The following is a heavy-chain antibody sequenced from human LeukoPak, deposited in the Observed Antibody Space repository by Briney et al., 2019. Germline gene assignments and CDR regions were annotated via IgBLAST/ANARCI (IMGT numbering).Heavy chain of an antibody. J-gene: IGHJ4*02. CDR2: IYYSGST. CDR1: GYSISSGYY. CDR3: AKGSSSWLLRYYFDY. V-gene: IGHV4-38-2*02. Sequence: PSETLPLTCTVSGYSISSGYYWGWIRQPPGKGLEWIGYIYYSGSTYYNPSLKSRVTISVDTSKNQFSLKLSSTTAADTAVYYCAKGSSSWLLRYYFDYWGQGTLVTVSS. D-gene: IGHD6-13*01.